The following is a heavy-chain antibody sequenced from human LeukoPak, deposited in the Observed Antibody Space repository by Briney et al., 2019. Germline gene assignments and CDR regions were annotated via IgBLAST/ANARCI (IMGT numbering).Heavy chain of an antibody. CDR3: ARGGNWDSYYFDY. J-gene: IGHJ4*02. CDR2: IYYSGST. V-gene: IGHV4-59*08. D-gene: IGHD1-1*01. CDR1: GGSISNYY. Sequence: SETLSLTCTVSGGSISNYYWSWIRQPPGKGLEWIGYIYYSGSTNYNPSLKSRVTISIDTSKNQFSLKLSSVTAADTAVYYCARGGNWDSYYFDYWGQGILVTVSS.